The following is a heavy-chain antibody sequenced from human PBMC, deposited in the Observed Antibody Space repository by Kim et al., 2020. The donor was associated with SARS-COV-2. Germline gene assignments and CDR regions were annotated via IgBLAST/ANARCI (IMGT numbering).Heavy chain of an antibody. CDR3: ARGPMAVAVNYYYGMDV. V-gene: IGHV1-18*01. D-gene: IGHD6-19*01. CDR2: ISAYNGNT. CDR1: GYTFTSYG. J-gene: IGHJ6*02. Sequence: ASVKVSCKASGYTFTSYGISWVRQAPGQGLEWMGWISAYNGNTNYAQKLQGRVTMTTDTSTSTAYMELRSLRSDDTAVYYCARGPMAVAVNYYYGMDVWGQGTTVTVSS.